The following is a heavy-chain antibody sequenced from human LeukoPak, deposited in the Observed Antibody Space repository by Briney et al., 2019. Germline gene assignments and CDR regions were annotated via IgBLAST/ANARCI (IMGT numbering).Heavy chain of an antibody. CDR1: GGTFSNFA. CDR3: ARGPIVVVPAPFDY. J-gene: IGHJ4*02. D-gene: IGHD2-2*01. Sequence: ASVKVSCKASGGTFSNFAVSWVRQAPGQGLEWMGWISAYNGNTNYAQKLQGRVTMTTDTSTSTAYMELRSLRSDDTAVYYCARGPIVVVPAPFDYWGQGTLVTVSS. CDR2: ISAYNGNT. V-gene: IGHV1-18*01.